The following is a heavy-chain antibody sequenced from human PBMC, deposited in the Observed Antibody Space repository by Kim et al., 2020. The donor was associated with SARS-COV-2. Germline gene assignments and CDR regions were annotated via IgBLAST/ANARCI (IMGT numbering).Heavy chain of an antibody. Sequence: GGSLRLSCAASGFTFSYAMSWVRQAPGKGLEWVSAISGSGGSTYYADSVKGRFTISRDNSKNTLYLQMNSLRAEDTAVYYCAKFRGLRFGEFDPWGQGTLVTVSS. V-gene: IGHV3-23*01. D-gene: IGHD3-10*01. CDR3: AKFRGLRFGEFDP. J-gene: IGHJ5*02. CDR2: ISGSGGST. CDR1: GFTFSYA.